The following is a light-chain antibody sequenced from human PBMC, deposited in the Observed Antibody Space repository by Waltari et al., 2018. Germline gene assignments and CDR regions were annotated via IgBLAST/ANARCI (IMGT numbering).Light chain of an antibody. V-gene: IGLV1-44*01. CDR2: NNN. CDR1: SSNLGSTS. J-gene: IGLJ3*02. CDR3: AAWDDSLKGGV. Sequence: QSVLTQPPSPSGTPGQRVTISCSGSSSNLGSTSVNWYQQVPGTAPKLLINNNNQRPSGVPDRFSGSKSGTSASLAISGLQSEDEAVYYCAAWDDSLKGGVFGGGTKLTVL.